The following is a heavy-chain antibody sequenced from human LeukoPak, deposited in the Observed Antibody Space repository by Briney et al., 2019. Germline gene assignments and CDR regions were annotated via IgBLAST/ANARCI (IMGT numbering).Heavy chain of an antibody. J-gene: IGHJ4*02. CDR3: AKDRPYYYDSSGYYGY. V-gene: IGHV3-23*01. D-gene: IGHD3-22*01. Sequence: GGSLGLSCAASGFTFSSYAMSWVRQAPGKGLEWVSAISGSGGSTYYADSVKGRFTISRDNSKNTLYLQMNSLRAEDTAVYYCAKDRPYYYDSSGYYGYWGQGTVVTVSS. CDR1: GFTFSSYA. CDR2: ISGSGGST.